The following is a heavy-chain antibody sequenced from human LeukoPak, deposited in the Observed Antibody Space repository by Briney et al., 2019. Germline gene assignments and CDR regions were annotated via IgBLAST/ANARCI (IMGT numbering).Heavy chain of an antibody. CDR3: AKDFGLPSSSIYYAMDV. D-gene: IGHD6-6*01. CDR2: ISYDGSNK. Sequence: GRSLRLSCAASGFTFSSYGMHWVRQAPGKGLEWVAVISYDGSNKYYADSVKGRFTISRDNSKNTLYLQMNSLRAEDTAVYYCAKDFGLPSSSIYYAMDVWGQGTTVTVSS. J-gene: IGHJ6*02. V-gene: IGHV3-30*18. CDR1: GFTFSSYG.